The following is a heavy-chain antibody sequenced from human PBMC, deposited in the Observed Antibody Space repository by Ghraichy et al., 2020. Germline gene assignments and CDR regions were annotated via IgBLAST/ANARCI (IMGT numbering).Heavy chain of an antibody. J-gene: IGHJ5*02. V-gene: IGHV4-34*01. CDR1: GGSFSGYY. CDR2: INHSGST. CDR3: ARGYCSGGSCYYPGSSRWFDP. Sequence: SETLSLTCAVYGGSFSGYYWSWIRQPPGKGLEWIGEINHSGSTNYNPSLKSRVTISVDTSKNQFSVKLSSVTAADTAVYYCARGYCSGGSCYYPGSSRWFDPWGQGTLVTVSS. D-gene: IGHD2-15*01.